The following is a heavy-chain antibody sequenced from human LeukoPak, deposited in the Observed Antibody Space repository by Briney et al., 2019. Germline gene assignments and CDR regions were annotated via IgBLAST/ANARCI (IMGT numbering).Heavy chain of an antibody. D-gene: IGHD2-21*02. V-gene: IGHV4-39*01. CDR2: IYYSGST. CDR1: GGSIGSSSYY. CDR3: ARRGIAYCGGDCYSGAFDI. Sequence: SETLSLTRTVSGGSIGSSSYYWGWIRQPPGKGLEWIGSIYYSGSTYYNPSLKSRVTISVDTSKNQFSPKLSSVTAADTAVYYCARRGIAYCGGDCYSGAFDIWGQGTMVTVSS. J-gene: IGHJ3*02.